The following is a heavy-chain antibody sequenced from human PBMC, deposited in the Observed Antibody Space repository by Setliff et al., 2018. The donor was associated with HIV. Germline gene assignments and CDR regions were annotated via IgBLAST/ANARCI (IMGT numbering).Heavy chain of an antibody. D-gene: IGHD6-6*01. CDR1: GGSISSGGYY. CDR2: IYYSGST. Sequence: PSETLSLTCTVSGGSISSGGYYWSWIRQHPGKGLEWIGYIYYSGSTYYNPSLKSRVTISVDTSKNQFSLKLSSVTAADTAVYYCARVHRRQLAHYYYYYMDVWGKGTTVTVSS. V-gene: IGHV4-31*03. CDR3: ARVHRRQLAHYYYYYMDV. J-gene: IGHJ6*03.